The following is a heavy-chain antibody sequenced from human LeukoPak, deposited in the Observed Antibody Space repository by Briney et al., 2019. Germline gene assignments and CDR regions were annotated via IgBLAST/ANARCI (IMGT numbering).Heavy chain of an antibody. Sequence: PSETLSLTCAVYGVSLRGYYWSWIRQSPEKGLEWIGEISHEGDPIYNPPLKSRLTLSVDMSKNQFSLKLRSVTAADTAVYYYARGMNYVSDYYFDVWGKGTTVIVSS. CDR2: ISHEGDP. V-gene: IGHV4-34*01. D-gene: IGHD1-7*01. CDR1: GVSLRGYY. J-gene: IGHJ6*03. CDR3: ARGMNYVSDYYFDV.